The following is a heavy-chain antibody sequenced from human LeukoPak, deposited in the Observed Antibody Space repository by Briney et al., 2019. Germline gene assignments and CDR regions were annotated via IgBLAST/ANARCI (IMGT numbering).Heavy chain of an antibody. CDR3: AKDLWFGELYYGMDV. CDR2: ISGSGGST. J-gene: IGHJ6*02. D-gene: IGHD3-10*01. Sequence: GGSLRLSCTASGFTFGDYAMSWVRQAPGKGLEWVSAISGSGGSTYYADSVKGRFTISRDNSKNTLYLQMNSLRAEDTAVYYCAKDLWFGELYYGMDVWGQGTTVTVSS. CDR1: GFTFGDYA. V-gene: IGHV3-23*01.